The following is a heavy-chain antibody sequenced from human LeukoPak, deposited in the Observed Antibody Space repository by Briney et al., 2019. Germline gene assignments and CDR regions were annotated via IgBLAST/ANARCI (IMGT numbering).Heavy chain of an antibody. CDR1: GGTFSSYA. D-gene: IGHD1-26*01. V-gene: IGHV1-69*05. CDR3: AREGAQGGYYYFDY. CDR2: IIPIFGTA. Sequence: SVKVSCKASGGTFSSYAISWVRQAPGQGLEWMGGIIPIFGTANYAQKFQGRVTITTDESASTAYMELSSLRSEDTAVYYCAREGAQGGYYYFDYWGQGTLVTVSS. J-gene: IGHJ4*02.